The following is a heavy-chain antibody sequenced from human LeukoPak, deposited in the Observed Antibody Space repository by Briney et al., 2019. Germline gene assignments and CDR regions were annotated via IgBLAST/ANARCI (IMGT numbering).Heavy chain of an antibody. CDR3: ASSPRFWVLGALSY. D-gene: IGHD3-10*01. CDR2: IYYSGST. CDR1: GGSISSGGYS. Sequence: SETLSLTCTVSGGSISSGGYSWSWIRQHPGKGLEWIGYIYYSGSTYYNPSLKSRVTISVDTSKNQFSLKLSSVTAADTAVYYCASSPRFWVLGALSYWGQGTLVTVSS. J-gene: IGHJ4*02. V-gene: IGHV4-31*03.